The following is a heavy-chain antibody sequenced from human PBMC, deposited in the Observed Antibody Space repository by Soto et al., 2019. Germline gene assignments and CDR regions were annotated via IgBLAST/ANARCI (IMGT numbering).Heavy chain of an antibody. J-gene: IGHJ4*02. Sequence: ASVKVSCKASVYTFNRFDINWMRQAPGEGLEWMGWMSPNSGSTGYAQKFQGRVTMTRDTSISTAYMELSSLRSDDTAVYYCARGITAGVDYWGQGTLVTVSS. D-gene: IGHD6-25*01. CDR3: ARGITAGVDY. CDR1: VYTFNRFD. V-gene: IGHV1-8*01. CDR2: MSPNSGST.